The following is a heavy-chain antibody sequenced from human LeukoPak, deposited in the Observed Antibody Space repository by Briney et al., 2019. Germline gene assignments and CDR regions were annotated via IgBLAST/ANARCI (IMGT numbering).Heavy chain of an antibody. V-gene: IGHV1-2*02. CDR2: INPNSGGT. Sequence: ASVKVSCKASGYTFTGYYMHWVRQAPGQGLEWMGWINPNSGGTNYAQKFQGRVTMTRDPSISTAYMELSRLRSDDTAVYYCARDSGYCSSTSCSHIFDYWGQGTLVTVSS. CDR3: ARDSGYCSSTSCSHIFDY. CDR1: GYTFTGYY. D-gene: IGHD2-2*01. J-gene: IGHJ4*02.